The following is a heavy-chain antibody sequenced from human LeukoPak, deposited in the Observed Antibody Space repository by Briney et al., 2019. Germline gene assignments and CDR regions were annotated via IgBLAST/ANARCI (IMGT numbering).Heavy chain of an antibody. D-gene: IGHD3-9*01. J-gene: IGHJ6*03. CDR1: GFTFSGSA. CDR2: IRSKANSYAT. CDR3: TRTSDILTGYTPREAYYYYYHMDV. V-gene: IGHV3-73*01. Sequence: PGGSLRLSCAASGFTFSGSAMHWVRQASGKGLEWVGRIRSKANSYATVYAASVKGRLTISRDDSKNTAYLQMNSLKTEDTAVYYCTRTSDILTGYTPREAYYYYYHMDVWGKGTTVTISS.